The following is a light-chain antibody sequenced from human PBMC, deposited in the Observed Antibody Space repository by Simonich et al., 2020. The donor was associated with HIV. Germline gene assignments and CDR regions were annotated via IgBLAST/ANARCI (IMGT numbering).Light chain of an antibody. J-gene: IGKJ1*01. CDR1: QGISSY. Sequence: AIRMTQSPSSLSASTGDRVTITCRASQGISSYLAWYQQKPGKAPKLLIYAASTLQSGVPSRFSGSGSGTDFTLSISSLQSEDFATYYCQQYFSYPWTFGQGTKVE. CDR3: QQYFSYPWT. V-gene: IGKV1-8*01. CDR2: AAS.